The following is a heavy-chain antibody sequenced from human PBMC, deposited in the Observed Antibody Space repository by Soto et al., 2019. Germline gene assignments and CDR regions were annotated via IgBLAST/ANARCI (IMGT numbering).Heavy chain of an antibody. CDR1: GFTFSTDW. J-gene: IGHJ5*02. V-gene: IGHV3-7*01. CDR2: MDQDGSAR. CDR3: VCGGDFSIS. D-gene: IGHD3-16*01. Sequence: EVQLVESGGGLVQPGGSLRLSCAASGFTFSTDWMTWVRQPPGKGLEWVANMDQDGSARYYVGSVRGRFTVSRDNAMNSIYLQMNSLRAEDSAVYYCVCGGDFSISWGQGALVTVSP.